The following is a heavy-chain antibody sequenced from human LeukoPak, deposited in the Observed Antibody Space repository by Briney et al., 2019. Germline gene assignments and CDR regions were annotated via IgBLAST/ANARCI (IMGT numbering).Heavy chain of an antibody. CDR2: IYYSGST. CDR3: ARLSTQTYYDYVWGSGGREFDY. Sequence: SETLSLTCTVSGGSISSYYWSWIRQPPGKGLEWIGYIYYSGSTNYNPSLKSRVTISVDTSKNQFSLKLSSVTAADTAVYYCARLSTQTYYDYVWGSGGREFDYWGQGTLVTVSS. D-gene: IGHD3-16*01. V-gene: IGHV4-59*08. J-gene: IGHJ4*02. CDR1: GGSISSYY.